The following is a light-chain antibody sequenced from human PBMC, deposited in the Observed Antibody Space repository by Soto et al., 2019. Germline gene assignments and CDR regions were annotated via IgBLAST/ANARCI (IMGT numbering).Light chain of an antibody. V-gene: IGKV3-15*01. CDR1: QSVNNN. J-gene: IGKJ1*01. Sequence: VLTHSPGTLSLSPGERATLSCGASQSVNNNYLAWYQQKPVQAPRLLIYGAFTRATGIPARFSGSGSGTEFTLTISGLQSEDFAVYYCQQYSIWRTFGHGTKVDIK. CDR2: GAF. CDR3: QQYSIWRT.